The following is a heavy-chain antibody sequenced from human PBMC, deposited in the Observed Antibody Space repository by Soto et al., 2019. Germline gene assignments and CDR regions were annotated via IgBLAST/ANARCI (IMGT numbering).Heavy chain of an antibody. CDR3: ARGGRTIFGRYFDY. CDR1: GGSISSYY. CDR2: MYYSGTT. Sequence: SETLSLTCTVSGGSISSYYWSWIRQPPGKGLEWIGSMYYSGTTYYNPSLKSRVTISVDTSKNQFSLELSSVTAADTAVYYCARGGRTIFGRYFDYWGQGTLVTVSS. V-gene: IGHV4-59*05. D-gene: IGHD3-3*01. J-gene: IGHJ4*02.